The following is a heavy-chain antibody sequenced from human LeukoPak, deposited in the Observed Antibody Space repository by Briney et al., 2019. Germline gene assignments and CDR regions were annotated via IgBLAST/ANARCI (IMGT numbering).Heavy chain of an antibody. D-gene: IGHD3-10*01. CDR2: IYHSGST. CDR1: GGSISSSNW. Sequence: PSGTLSLTCAVSGGSISSSNWWSWVRQPPGKGLEWIGEIYHSGSTNYNPSLKGRVTISVDKSKNQFSLKLSSVTAADTAVYYCARQITMVRGVINWFDPWGQGTLVTVSS. V-gene: IGHV4-4*02. J-gene: IGHJ5*02. CDR3: ARQITMVRGVINWFDP.